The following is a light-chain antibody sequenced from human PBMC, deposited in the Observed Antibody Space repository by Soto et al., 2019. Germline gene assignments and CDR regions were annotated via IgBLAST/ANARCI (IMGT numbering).Light chain of an antibody. CDR3: QQEVT. CDR1: QSVSRY. Sequence: DTVLTQSPATLSLSPGERATLSCRASQSVSRYLAWYQQKPGQAPRLLIYDASNRATGIPARFSGSGSGTDFTLTISSLEPEDFAVYYCQQEVTFGQGTKVDIK. CDR2: DAS. J-gene: IGKJ1*01. V-gene: IGKV3-11*01.